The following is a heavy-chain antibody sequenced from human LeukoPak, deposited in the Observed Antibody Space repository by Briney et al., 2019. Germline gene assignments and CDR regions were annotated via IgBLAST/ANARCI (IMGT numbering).Heavy chain of an antibody. CDR3: ARTKRYCRSTSCFPDWFDP. V-gene: IGHV4-59*08. CDR1: GGSFSSYY. D-gene: IGHD2-2*01. CDR2: IYYSGST. J-gene: IGHJ5*02. Sequence: SETLSLTCAVYGGSFSSYYWSWLRQPPGKGLEGMGYIYYSGSTNYNPSLQSRVTISVDTSKNQFSLKLSSVTAADTAVYYCARTKRYCRSTSCFPDWFDPWGQGTLVTVSS.